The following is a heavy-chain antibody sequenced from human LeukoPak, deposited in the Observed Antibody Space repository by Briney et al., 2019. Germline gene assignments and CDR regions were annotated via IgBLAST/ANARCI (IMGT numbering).Heavy chain of an antibody. V-gene: IGHV3-74*03. Sequence: PGGSLSLSCAASGFTFTNHWMHWVRQAPGKGLVWVSRINYYGTTTMYADSVKGRFTISRDNAKNTLYLQMNSLRAEDTAVYYCARDAAGLDYWGQGTLVTVSS. CDR2: INYYGTTT. CDR1: GFTFTNHW. D-gene: IGHD2-15*01. J-gene: IGHJ4*02. CDR3: ARDAAGLDY.